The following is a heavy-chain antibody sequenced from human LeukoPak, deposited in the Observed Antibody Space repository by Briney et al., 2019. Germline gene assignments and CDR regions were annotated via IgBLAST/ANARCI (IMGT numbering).Heavy chain of an antibody. Sequence: GGSLRLSCAASGFTFDDYTMHWVRQAPGKGLEWVSLISWDGGSTYYADSVKGQFTISRDNSKNSLYLQMNSLRTEDTALYYCAKDGRGVAGAGYYYYYMDVWGKGTTVTVSS. V-gene: IGHV3-43*01. CDR1: GFTFDDYT. D-gene: IGHD6-19*01. CDR2: ISWDGGST. J-gene: IGHJ6*03. CDR3: AKDGRGVAGAGYYYYYMDV.